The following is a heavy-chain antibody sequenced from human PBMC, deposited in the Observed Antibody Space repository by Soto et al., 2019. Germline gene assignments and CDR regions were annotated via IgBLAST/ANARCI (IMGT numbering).Heavy chain of an antibody. CDR2: INPSGGNS. Sequence: QVQLVQSGAEVKTPGASVKGSCKATQYTFTNYCVHWVRQAPGQGLEWMGVINPSGGNSKYAQRSRGTVTMIRDTAPRRAFMDLLGLRPDATPAYFCARVLYRTGCVTVGAGTRSPVMVVWGRATAVRVPS. D-gene: IGHD2-8*02. CDR3: ARVLYRTGCVTVGAGTRSPVMVV. CDR1: QYTFTNYC. V-gene: IGHV1-46*01. J-gene: IGHJ6*02.